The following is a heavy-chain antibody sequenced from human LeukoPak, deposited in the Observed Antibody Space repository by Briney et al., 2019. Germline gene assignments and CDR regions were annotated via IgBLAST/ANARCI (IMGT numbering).Heavy chain of an antibody. CDR3: AKDRPNYYGSNGHYYRLDGDY. CDR1: GFTFSIYA. V-gene: IGHV3-23*01. D-gene: IGHD3-22*01. CDR2: ITSSGDGT. Sequence: GGSLRLSCAASGFTFSIYAMSWVHQAPGKGLQWVSSITSSGDGTYYADSVKGRFTISRDNSENMLYLQMNSLRVEDTAVYFCAKDRPNYYGSNGHYYRLDGDYWGQGTLVTVSS. J-gene: IGHJ4*02.